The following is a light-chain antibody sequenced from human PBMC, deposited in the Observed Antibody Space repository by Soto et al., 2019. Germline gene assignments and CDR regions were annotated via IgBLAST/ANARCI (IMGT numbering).Light chain of an antibody. V-gene: IGKV1-33*01. Sequence: DIQVTQSPSSLSASVGDRVSITCQASQGIRNHLNWYQQKPGKAPKLLIYDASNLETGGPSRFSGSGAGNDFTFTINSLQPDDIATYYCQHYAKLPLFGPGTKVDI. CDR2: DAS. CDR1: QGIRNH. CDR3: QHYAKLPL. J-gene: IGKJ3*01.